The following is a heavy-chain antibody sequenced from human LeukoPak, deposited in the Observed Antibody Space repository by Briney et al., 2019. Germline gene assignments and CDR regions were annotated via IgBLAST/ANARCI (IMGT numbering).Heavy chain of an antibody. Sequence: SETLSLTCTVSGGSITSSSYYWGWIRQPPGKGLEWIGSIYYSGSTYSNPSLKSRVTISVDTSKNQFSLKLSSVTAADTAVYYCASNSPEYTAEDAFDIWGQGTMVTVSS. J-gene: IGHJ3*02. V-gene: IGHV4-39*07. CDR2: IYYSGST. D-gene: IGHD5-18*01. CDR3: ASNSPEYTAEDAFDI. CDR1: GGSITSSSYY.